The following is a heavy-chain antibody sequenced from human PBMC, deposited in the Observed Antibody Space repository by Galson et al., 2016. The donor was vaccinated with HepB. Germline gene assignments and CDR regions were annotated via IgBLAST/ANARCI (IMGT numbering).Heavy chain of an antibody. V-gene: IGHV4-4*02. Sequence: SETLSLTCAVSGGSISSGDWWSWVRQPPGKGLEWIGEIFHSGSTNYNPSLKSRVTISVDTSNNQFSLKLNSVTAADTAVYARARYDLVAYSGGYNFSGAEYFHHWGQGTLGTVSS. CDR3: ARYDLVAYSGGYNFSGAEYFHH. J-gene: IGHJ1*01. CDR2: IFHSGST. CDR1: GGSISSGDW. D-gene: IGHD1-26*01.